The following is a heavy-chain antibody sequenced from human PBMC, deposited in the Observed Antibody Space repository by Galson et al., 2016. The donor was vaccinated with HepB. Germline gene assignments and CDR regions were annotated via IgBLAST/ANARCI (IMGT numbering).Heavy chain of an antibody. CDR2: IYHSGIT. D-gene: IGHD4-17*01. V-gene: IGHV4-4*02. CDR3: ARDASGPTVTTDNWFDP. CDR1: GGSISSSNW. Sequence: SETLSLTCAVSGGSISSSNWWSWVRQPPGKGLEWIGEIYHSGITNYNPSLKSRVTMSVDKSMNQFSLKLSSVTAADTAVYYCARDASGPTVTTDNWFDPWGQGTLVTVSS. J-gene: IGHJ5*02.